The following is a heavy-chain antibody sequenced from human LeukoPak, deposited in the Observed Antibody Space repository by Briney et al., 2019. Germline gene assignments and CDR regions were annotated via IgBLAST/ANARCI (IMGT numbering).Heavy chain of an antibody. D-gene: IGHD3-10*01. J-gene: IGHJ4*02. CDR2: ISGSGGST. Sequence: GGSLRLSCAASGFTFSTYSMNWVRQAPGKGLEWVSAISGSGGSTYYADSVKGRFTISRDNSKNTLYLQMNSLRAEDTAVYYCAKYARSRVFYGSGSYLFYFDYWGQGTLVTVSS. CDR3: AKYARSRVFYGSGSYLFYFDY. V-gene: IGHV3-23*01. CDR1: GFTFSTYS.